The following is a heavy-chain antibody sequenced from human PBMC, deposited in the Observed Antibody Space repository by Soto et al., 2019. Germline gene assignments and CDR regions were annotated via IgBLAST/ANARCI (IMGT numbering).Heavy chain of an antibody. V-gene: IGHV4-61*08. Sequence: PSETLSLTCTVSGGSISSGDYYWSWIRQPPGKGLEWIGYIYYSGSTSYNPSLKSRVTISVDTSKNQFSLRLTSVSAADTAVYYCASGAVAAYRTGWFDPWGQGTLVTVSS. J-gene: IGHJ5*02. CDR2: IYYSGST. CDR1: GGSISSGDYY. CDR3: ASGAVAAYRTGWFDP. D-gene: IGHD6-19*01.